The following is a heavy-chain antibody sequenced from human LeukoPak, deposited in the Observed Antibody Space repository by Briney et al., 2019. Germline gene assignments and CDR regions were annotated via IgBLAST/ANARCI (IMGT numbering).Heavy chain of an antibody. CDR2: INPNSCGT. CDR1: GYTFTRYY. Sequence: ASVKVSCKASGYTFTRYYMHWVRQAPGQGLEGMGWINPNSCGTNYAQKFQGRVTMTRDTSISTAYMELSRRRSDDTAVYYCARDSSSWTRRLYYFDYWGQGTLVTVSS. D-gene: IGHD6-13*01. J-gene: IGHJ4*02. V-gene: IGHV1-2*02. CDR3: ARDSSSWTRRLYYFDY.